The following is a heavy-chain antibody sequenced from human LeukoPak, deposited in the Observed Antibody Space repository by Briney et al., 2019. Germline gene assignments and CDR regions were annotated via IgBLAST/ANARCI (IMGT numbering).Heavy chain of an antibody. Sequence: ASVKVSCKASGGTFSSYNISWVRQAPGQGLEWMGRIIPILGIGNYAQKFQGRVTITADKSTSTAYMELSSLRSEDTAVYYCARDRVGADYGMDVWGQGTTVTVSS. CDR2: IIPILGIG. CDR1: GGTFSSYN. V-gene: IGHV1-69*04. D-gene: IGHD1-26*01. CDR3: ARDRVGADYGMDV. J-gene: IGHJ6*02.